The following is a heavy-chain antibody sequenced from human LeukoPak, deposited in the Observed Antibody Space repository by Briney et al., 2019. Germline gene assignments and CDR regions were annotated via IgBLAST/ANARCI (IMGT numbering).Heavy chain of an antibody. D-gene: IGHD1-26*01. CDR1: GFPFGVFA. CDR3: TREGVGAKLAPRDY. V-gene: IGHV3-49*05. CDR2: IRSKAYGRTT. J-gene: IGHJ4*02. Sequence: NPGGSPILSCTPPGFPFGVFAMSWSGQAPGRGLNGLGFIRSKAYGRTTEYAASVKGRFTISRDDSKSIAYLQMNSLKTEDTAVYYCTREGVGAKLAPRDYWGQGTLVTVSS.